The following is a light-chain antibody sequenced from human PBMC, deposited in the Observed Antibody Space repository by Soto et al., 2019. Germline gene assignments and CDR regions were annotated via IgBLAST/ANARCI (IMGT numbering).Light chain of an antibody. CDR2: EES. Sequence: DIHLTQSPSFLSASVGDRVTITCRPSQAVPNNMAWYQQKPGKPPKLLIDEESSLHSGVPSRFSGRKSGTQFTLTIDSLQPEDFATYYRQQVKTYPPTFGGGTKVEIK. CDR3: QQVKTYPPT. V-gene: IGKV1-9*01. J-gene: IGKJ4*01. CDR1: QAVPNN.